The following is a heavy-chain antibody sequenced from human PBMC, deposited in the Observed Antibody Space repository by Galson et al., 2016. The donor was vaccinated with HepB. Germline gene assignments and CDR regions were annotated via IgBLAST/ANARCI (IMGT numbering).Heavy chain of an antibody. CDR1: GFTFDEYS. D-gene: IGHD4-23*01. J-gene: IGHJ3*02. CDR3: VSPLHNDGNSGMAFDI. V-gene: IGHV3-9*01. Sequence: SLRLSCAASGFTFDEYSIHWVRQVPGKGLEWVSGISWNSGRILYADSVKGRFTISRDNTKNTLYLQMNSLRADDTAVYYCVSPLHNDGNSGMAFDIWGQGTMVTVSS. CDR2: ISWNSGRI.